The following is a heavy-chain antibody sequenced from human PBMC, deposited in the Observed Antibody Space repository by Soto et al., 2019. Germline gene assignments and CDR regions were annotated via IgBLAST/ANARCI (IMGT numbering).Heavy chain of an antibody. CDR3: ASHIAAAGPSKYYFDY. CDR2: ISYDGSNK. Sequence: QVQLVESGGGVVQPGRSLRLSCAASGFTFSSYAMHWVRQAPGKGLEWVAVISYDGSNKYYADSVKGRFTISRDNSKNTLYLQMNSLRAEDTAVYYCASHIAAAGPSKYYFDYWGQGTLVTVSS. D-gene: IGHD6-13*01. V-gene: IGHV3-30-3*01. CDR1: GFTFSSYA. J-gene: IGHJ4*02.